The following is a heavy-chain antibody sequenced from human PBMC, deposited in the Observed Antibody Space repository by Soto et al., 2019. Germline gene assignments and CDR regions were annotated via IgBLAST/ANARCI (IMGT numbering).Heavy chain of an antibody. D-gene: IGHD1-26*01. CDR2: ISSSSTI. J-gene: IGHJ3*02. CDR3: VGYFYDAYDI. Sequence: GGSLRLSCAASGFTFSSYSMNWVRQAPGKGLEWVSYISSSSTIYYADSVKGRFTISRDNAKNSLYLQMNSLRDEDTAVYYCVGYFYDAYDIWGQGTMVTVSS. CDR1: GFTFSSYS. V-gene: IGHV3-48*02.